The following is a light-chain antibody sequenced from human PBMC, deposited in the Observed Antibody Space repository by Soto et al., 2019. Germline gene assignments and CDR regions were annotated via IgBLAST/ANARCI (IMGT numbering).Light chain of an antibody. CDR1: QSVSSS. CDR2: GAS. CDR3: KQYGSSGT. Sequence: EIVMTQSHATLSVYPGARVTLSGRASQSVSSSLAWYQQKPGQAPRLLIYGASSRATGIPDRFSGSGSGTDFTLTISRLEPEDFAVYYCKQYGSSGTVGKGTKVDIK. J-gene: IGKJ1*01. V-gene: IGKV3-20*01.